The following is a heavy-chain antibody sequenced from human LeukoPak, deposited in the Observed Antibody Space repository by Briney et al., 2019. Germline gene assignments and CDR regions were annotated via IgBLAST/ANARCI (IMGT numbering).Heavy chain of an antibody. CDR3: AKLEVGRFDP. CDR2: IYYRGST. Sequence: SEILSLTCTVSGASISSHYWCWIRQPPGTGLEWTGDIYYRGSTTYNPSLKSRVSISLDTSRNQFSLNLSSVTAADTAVYYCAKLEVGRFDPWGQGTLVTVSS. CDR1: GASISSHY. D-gene: IGHD7-27*01. V-gene: IGHV4-59*11. J-gene: IGHJ5*02.